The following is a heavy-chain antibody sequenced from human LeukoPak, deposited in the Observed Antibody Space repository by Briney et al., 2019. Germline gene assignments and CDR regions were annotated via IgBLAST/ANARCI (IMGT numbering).Heavy chain of an antibody. D-gene: IGHD4-17*01. Sequence: PGGSLRLSFAASGFTFSSYWMSWVRQAPGKGLEWVANIKQDGSEKYYVDSVKGRFTISRDNAKNSLYLQMNSLRAEDTAVYYCARGSTVTNYYYYYMDVWGKGTTVTVSS. CDR3: ARGSTVTNYYYYYMDV. J-gene: IGHJ6*03. CDR2: IKQDGSEK. V-gene: IGHV3-7*01. CDR1: GFTFSSYW.